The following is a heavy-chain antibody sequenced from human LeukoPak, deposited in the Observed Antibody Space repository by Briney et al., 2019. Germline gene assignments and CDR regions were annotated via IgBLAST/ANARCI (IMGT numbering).Heavy chain of an antibody. V-gene: IGHV3-30*18. CDR2: ISYDGSNK. CDR3: AKGPYSSSWYDY. CDR1: GFTFSSYG. D-gene: IGHD6-13*01. J-gene: IGHJ4*02. Sequence: GGSLRLSCAASGFTFSSYGMHWVRQAPGKGLEWVAVISYDGSNKYYADSVKGRFTISRDNSKNTLYLQMNSLRAEDTAVYYCAKGPYSSSWYDYWGQGTLVSVSS.